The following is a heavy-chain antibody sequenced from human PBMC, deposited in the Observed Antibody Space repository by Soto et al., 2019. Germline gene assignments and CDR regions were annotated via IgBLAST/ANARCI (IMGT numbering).Heavy chain of an antibody. CDR2: IYYSGST. Sequence: SETLSLTCTVSGGSISSGGYYWSWIRQHPGKGLEWSGYIYYSGSTYYNPSLKSRVTISVDTSKNQFSLKLSSVTAADTAVYYCARDEEETYYYDSSGTSFDYWGQGTLVTVSS. CDR3: ARDEEETYYYDSSGTSFDY. V-gene: IGHV4-31*03. D-gene: IGHD3-22*01. CDR1: GGSISSGGYY. J-gene: IGHJ4*02.